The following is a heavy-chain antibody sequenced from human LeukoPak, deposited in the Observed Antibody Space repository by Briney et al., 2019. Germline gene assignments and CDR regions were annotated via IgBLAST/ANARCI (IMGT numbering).Heavy chain of an antibody. CDR1: GYTFTNYW. J-gene: IGHJ4*02. D-gene: IGHD6-19*01. Sequence: GESLKISCKGAGYTFTNYWIGWVRQMPGKGLEWMGVIYPGDSHTRYSPSFQGQVTISADKSISTAYLQWSSLKASDTAMYYCARLISGWYFDYWGQGTLVTVSS. CDR3: ARLISGWYFDY. V-gene: IGHV5-51*01. CDR2: IYPGDSHT.